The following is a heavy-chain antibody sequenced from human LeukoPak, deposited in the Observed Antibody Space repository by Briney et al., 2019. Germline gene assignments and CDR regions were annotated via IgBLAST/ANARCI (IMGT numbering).Heavy chain of an antibody. CDR2: VYISGST. CDR3: ARDNPIVVPTHFDY. J-gene: IGHJ4*02. Sequence: NPSQTLSLTCTVSGGSISSDHYYWSWIRQPAGKGLEWIGRVYISGSTNYNPSLKSRVTISVDTSKNQFSLKLSSVTAADTAVYYCARDNPIVVPTHFDYWGQGTLVTVSS. CDR1: GGSISSDHYY. V-gene: IGHV4-61*02. D-gene: IGHD3-22*01.